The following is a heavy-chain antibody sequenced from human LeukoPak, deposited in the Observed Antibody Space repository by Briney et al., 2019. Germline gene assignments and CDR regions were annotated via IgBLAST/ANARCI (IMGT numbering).Heavy chain of an antibody. CDR2: IYTSGST. CDR1: GGSISSGSYY. Sequence: SETLSLTCTVSGGSISSGSYYWSWIRQPAGKGLEWIGRIYTSGSTNYNPSLKSRVTISVDTSKNQFSLKLSSVTAADTAVYYCARDRRYDFWSGEWEGHYYYMDVWGKGTTFTVSS. CDR3: ARDRRYDFWSGEWEGHYYYMDV. J-gene: IGHJ6*03. V-gene: IGHV4-61*02. D-gene: IGHD3-3*01.